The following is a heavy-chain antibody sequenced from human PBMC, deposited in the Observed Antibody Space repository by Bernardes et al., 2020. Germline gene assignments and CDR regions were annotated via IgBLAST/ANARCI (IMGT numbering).Heavy chain of an antibody. V-gene: IGHV3-21*01. CDR3: ARVGGGSLAADIDY. Sequence: GGSLRLSCAASGFTFSSYSMNWVRQAPGKGLEWVSSISSSSTYIYYADSVKGRFTISRDNAKNSLYLQMNNLRAEDTAVYYCARVGGGSLAADIDYWGQGSLVTVSS. CDR1: GFTFSSYS. D-gene: IGHD1-26*01. J-gene: IGHJ4*02. CDR2: ISSSSTYI.